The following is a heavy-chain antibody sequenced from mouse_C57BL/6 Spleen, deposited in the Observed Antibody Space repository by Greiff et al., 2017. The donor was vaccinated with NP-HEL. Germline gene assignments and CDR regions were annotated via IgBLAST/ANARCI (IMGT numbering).Heavy chain of an antibody. CDR1: GYAFTNYL. Sequence: QVQLKESGAELVRPGTSVKVSCKASGYAFTNYLIEWVKQRPGQGLEWIGVINPGSGGTNYNEKFKGKATLTADKSSSTAYMQLSSLTSEDSAVYFCAREAYYFDYWGQGTTLTVSS. V-gene: IGHV1-54*01. CDR3: AREAYYFDY. J-gene: IGHJ2*01. D-gene: IGHD6-1*01. CDR2: INPGSGGT.